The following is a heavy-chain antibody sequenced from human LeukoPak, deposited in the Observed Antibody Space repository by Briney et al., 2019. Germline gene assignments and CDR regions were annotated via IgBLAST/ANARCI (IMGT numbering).Heavy chain of an antibody. CDR2: INHSGST. Sequence: SETLSLTCAVYGGSFSGYYWSWIRQPPGKGLEWIGEINHSGSTNYNPSLKSRVTMSVDTSKNQFSLKLSSVTAADTAVYYCARDRSATMIVVVNSLGYWGQGTLVTVSS. D-gene: IGHD3-22*01. J-gene: IGHJ4*02. V-gene: IGHV4-34*01. CDR1: GGSFSGYY. CDR3: ARDRSATMIVVVNSLGY.